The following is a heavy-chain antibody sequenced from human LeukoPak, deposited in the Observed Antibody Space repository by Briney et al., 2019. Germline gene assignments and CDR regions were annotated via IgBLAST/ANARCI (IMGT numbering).Heavy chain of an antibody. CDR3: ARSPTGSGFLSDY. J-gene: IGHJ4*02. Sequence: ASVKVSCKASGYTFTVYYMHCVRQAPGQGLEWIGSINPNSGGTNYAQKFQGRVTMTRATSISTAYMELSRLRSDATAVYYCARSPTGSGFLSDYWGQGTPVTVSS. V-gene: IGHV1-2*02. CDR2: INPNSGGT. CDR1: GYTFTVYY. D-gene: IGHD3-10*01.